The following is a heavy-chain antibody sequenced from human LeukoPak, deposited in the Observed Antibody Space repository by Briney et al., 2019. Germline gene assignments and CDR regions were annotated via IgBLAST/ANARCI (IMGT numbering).Heavy chain of an antibody. Sequence: PGGSLRLSCAASGFTFSTYSMNWVRQAPGKGLEWTSYISSTSSTIDYADSVKGRFTISRDNAKNSLYLQMNSLRAEDTALYYCAKDIGTTVTTTFDYWGQGTLVTVSS. CDR1: GFTFSTYS. CDR2: ISSTSSTI. J-gene: IGHJ4*02. D-gene: IGHD4-17*01. CDR3: AKDIGTTVTTTFDY. V-gene: IGHV3-48*04.